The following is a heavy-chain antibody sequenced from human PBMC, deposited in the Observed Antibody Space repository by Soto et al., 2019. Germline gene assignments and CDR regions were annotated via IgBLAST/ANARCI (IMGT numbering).Heavy chain of an antibody. V-gene: IGHV4-34*01. CDR1: GGSFSGYY. CDR2: INHSGST. CDR3: ARGSRKSWFDP. Sequence: SETLSLTCAVYGGSFSGYYWSWIRQPPGKGLEWIGEINHSGSTNYNPSLKSRVTISVDTSKNQFSLKLSSVTAADTAVYYCARGSRKSWFDPWGQGTLVTVSS. J-gene: IGHJ5*02.